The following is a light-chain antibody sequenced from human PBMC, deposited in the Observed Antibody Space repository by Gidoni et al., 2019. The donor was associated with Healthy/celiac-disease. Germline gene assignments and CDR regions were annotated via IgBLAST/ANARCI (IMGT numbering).Light chain of an antibody. CDR1: QRLLNSNGYNY. CDR3: MQALQTPPT. V-gene: IGKV2-28*01. Sequence: DIVMTQSPPSLPVTPGEPASTYCRSSQRLLNSNGYNYLDWYLQKPGQSPQLLIYLGSNRASGVPDRFSGSGSGTDFTLKISRVEAEDVGVYYCMQALQTPPTFGQGTKLEIK. CDR2: LGS. J-gene: IGKJ2*01.